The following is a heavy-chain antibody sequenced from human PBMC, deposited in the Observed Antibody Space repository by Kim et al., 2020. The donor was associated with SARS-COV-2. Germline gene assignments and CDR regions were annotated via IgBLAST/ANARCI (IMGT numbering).Heavy chain of an antibody. D-gene: IGHD3-22*01. CDR2: IYYSGST. CDR1: GGSVSSGSYY. V-gene: IGHV4-61*01. CDR3: ASGPRGRITMIVGVSQSSYYFDY. J-gene: IGHJ4*02. Sequence: SETLSLTCTVSGGSVSSGSYYWSWIRQPPGKGLEWIGYIYYSGSTNYNPSLKSRVTISVDTSKNQFSLKLSSVTAADTAVYYCASGPRGRITMIVGVSQSSYYFDYWGQGTLVTVSS.